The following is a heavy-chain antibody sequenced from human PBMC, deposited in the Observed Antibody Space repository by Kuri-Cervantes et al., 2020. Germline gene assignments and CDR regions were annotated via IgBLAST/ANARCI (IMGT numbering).Heavy chain of an antibody. CDR1: GFTFSSYS. CDR3: ARDSGKGGFDY. Sequence: GESLKISCAASGFTFSSYSMNWVRQAPGKGLEWVSYISSSSSTIYYADSVKGRFTIPRDNAKNSLYLQMNSLRAEDAAVYYCARDSGKGGFDYWGQGTLVTVSS. CDR2: ISSSSSTI. D-gene: IGHD3-16*01. V-gene: IGHV3-48*04. J-gene: IGHJ4*02.